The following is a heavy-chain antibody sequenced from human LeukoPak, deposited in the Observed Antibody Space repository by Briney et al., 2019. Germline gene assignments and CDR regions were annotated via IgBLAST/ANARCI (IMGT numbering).Heavy chain of an antibody. Sequence: SETLSLTCTVSGGSISSYYWSWIRQPAGKGLEWIGRTYTSGSTNYNPSLKSRVTMSVDTSKNQFSLKLSSVTAADTAVYYCARGYSYGSYYYYGMDVWGQGTTVTVSS. V-gene: IGHV4-4*07. D-gene: IGHD5-18*01. CDR3: ARGYSYGSYYYYGMDV. CDR2: TYTSGST. CDR1: GGSISSYY. J-gene: IGHJ6*02.